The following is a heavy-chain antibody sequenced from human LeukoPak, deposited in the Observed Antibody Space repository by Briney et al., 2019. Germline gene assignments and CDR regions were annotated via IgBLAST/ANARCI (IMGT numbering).Heavy chain of an antibody. V-gene: IGHV3-23*01. Sequence: PGGSLRLSRAASGFTFSTSAMSWVRQAPGKGLEWVSGISGGGTNTYFRDSVRGRFTISRDNSKNTLYLQMNSLRAEDTAVYYCAREDRGSSSSDYWGQGTLVTVSS. CDR3: AREDRGSSSSDY. CDR1: GFTFSTSA. CDR2: ISGGGTNT. J-gene: IGHJ4*02. D-gene: IGHD6-6*01.